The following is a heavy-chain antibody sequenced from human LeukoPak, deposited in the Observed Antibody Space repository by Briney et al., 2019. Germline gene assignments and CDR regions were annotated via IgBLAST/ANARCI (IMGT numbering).Heavy chain of an antibody. V-gene: IGHV1-18*01. J-gene: IGHJ6*02. D-gene: IGHD3-3*01. Sequence: KFQGRVTITRDTSTSTAYMELRSLRSDDTAVYYCARSRFLEWLFSYYGMDVWGQGTTVTVSS. CDR3: ARSRFLEWLFSYYGMDV.